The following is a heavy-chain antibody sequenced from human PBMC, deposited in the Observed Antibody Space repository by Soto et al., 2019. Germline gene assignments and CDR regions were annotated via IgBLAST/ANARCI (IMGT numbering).Heavy chain of an antibody. CDR3: ARAAVYCSGGSCPSDY. J-gene: IGHJ4*02. Sequence: EVQLVESGGGLVQPGGSLRLSCAASGFTFSSYWMHWVRQAPGKGLVWVSRINSDGSSTSYADSVKGRFTISRDNAKNTLYLQMNSLRAEDTAVYYCARAAVYCSGGSCPSDYWGQGTLVTVSS. D-gene: IGHD2-15*01. CDR1: GFTFSSYW. CDR2: INSDGSST. V-gene: IGHV3-74*01.